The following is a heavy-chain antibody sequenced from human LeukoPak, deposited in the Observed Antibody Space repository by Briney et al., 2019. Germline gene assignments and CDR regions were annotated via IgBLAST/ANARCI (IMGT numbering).Heavy chain of an antibody. J-gene: IGHJ3*02. D-gene: IGHD3-10*01. CDR1: GGSLNTPNYY. Sequence: SETLSLPFPVSGGSLNTPNYYWGWIRPTPGKGLEWIGNIFYSGGTYYSPSFTSRVTISLDTSRNQFSLRLNSVTAADTAVYYCAKSNGYGLVDIWGQGAMVTVSS. V-gene: IGHV4-39*07. CDR2: IFYSGGT. CDR3: AKSNGYGLVDI.